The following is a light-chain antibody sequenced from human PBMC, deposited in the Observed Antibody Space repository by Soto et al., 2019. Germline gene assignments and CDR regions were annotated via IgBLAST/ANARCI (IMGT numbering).Light chain of an antibody. CDR2: KAS. CDR3: QHYNSYSEA. Sequence: DIHMTQYPSTLSGSVGDRVTITCRASHTISSWLALYQQKPGKAPKLLIYKASTLKSGVPSRFSGSGSGTEFTLTISSLQPDDFATYYCQHYNSYSEAFGQGAKVDIK. J-gene: IGKJ1*01. V-gene: IGKV1-5*03. CDR1: HTISSW.